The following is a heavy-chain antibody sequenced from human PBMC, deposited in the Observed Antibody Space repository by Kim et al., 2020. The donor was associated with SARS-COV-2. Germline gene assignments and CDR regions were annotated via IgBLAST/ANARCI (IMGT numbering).Heavy chain of an antibody. J-gene: IGHJ6*02. CDR2: ISYDGSNK. CDR1: GFTFSSYG. V-gene: IGHV3-30*18. Sequence: GGSLRLSCAASGFTFSSYGMHWVRQAPGKGLEWVAVISYDGSNKYYADSVKGRFTISRDNSKNTLYLQMNSLRAEDTTVYYCAKVLAMGNYYYYGMDVWGQGTTVTVSS. D-gene: IGHD5-18*01. CDR3: AKVLAMGNYYYYGMDV.